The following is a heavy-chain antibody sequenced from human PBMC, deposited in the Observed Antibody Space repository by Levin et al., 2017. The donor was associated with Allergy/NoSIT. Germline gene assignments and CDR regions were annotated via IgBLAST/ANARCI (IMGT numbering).Heavy chain of an antibody. CDR1: GFTFSNAW. CDR3: STAEAMVATTTIFDF. V-gene: IGHV3-15*01. CDR2: IKSNTDGGIT. J-gene: IGHJ4*02. Sequence: GGSLRLSCAASGFTFSNAWMSWVRQAPGKGLEWVGRIKSNTDGGITDYAAPVKGRFTISRDDSENTLYLQMHSLKTEDTAVYYCSTAEAMVATTTIFDFWGQGTLVTVSS. D-gene: IGHD5-12*01.